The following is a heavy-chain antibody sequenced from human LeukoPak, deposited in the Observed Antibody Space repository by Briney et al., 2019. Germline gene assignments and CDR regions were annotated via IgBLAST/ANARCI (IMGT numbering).Heavy chain of an antibody. V-gene: IGHV3-33*01. CDR3: ASLYGSGSSLFDY. CDR1: GFTFSSYG. J-gene: IGHJ4*02. CDR2: IWYDGSNK. D-gene: IGHD3-10*01. Sequence: GRSLRLSCAASGFTFSSYGMHWVRQAPGKGLEWAAVIWYDGSNKYYADSVKGRFTISRDNSKNTLYLQMNSLRAEDTAVYYCASLYGSGSSLFDYWGQGTLVTVSS.